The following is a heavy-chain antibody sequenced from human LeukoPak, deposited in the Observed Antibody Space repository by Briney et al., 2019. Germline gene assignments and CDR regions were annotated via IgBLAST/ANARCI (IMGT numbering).Heavy chain of an antibody. CDR3: AKSLAVAGPFDY. CDR1: GFTFSSYG. Sequence: GGSLRLSCAASGFTFSSYGMRWVRQAPGKGLEWVSAISGRGGSTYYADSVKGRFTISRDNSKNTLFLQMNSLRAEDTAVYYCAKSLAVAGPFDYWGQGALVTVSS. J-gene: IGHJ4*02. D-gene: IGHD6-19*01. CDR2: ISGRGGST. V-gene: IGHV3-23*01.